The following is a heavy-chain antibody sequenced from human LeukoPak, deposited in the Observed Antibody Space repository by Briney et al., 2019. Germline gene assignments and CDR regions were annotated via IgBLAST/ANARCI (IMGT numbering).Heavy chain of an antibody. CDR1: GYIFTSYW. CDR2: IYPGDSDT. V-gene: IGHV5-51*01. J-gene: IGHJ5*02. Sequence: GESLKTSCKGSGYIFTSYWIGWVRQMPGKGLEWMGIIYPGDSDTRYSPSFQGQVTISADKSISTAYLQWSSLKASDTAMYYCARFFDYGDNSFDPWGQGTLVTVSS. D-gene: IGHD4-17*01. CDR3: ARFFDYGDNSFDP.